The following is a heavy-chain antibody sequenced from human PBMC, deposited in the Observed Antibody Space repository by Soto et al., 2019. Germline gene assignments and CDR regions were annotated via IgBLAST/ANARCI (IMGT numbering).Heavy chain of an antibody. Sequence: PSETLFLTCTVSGGSISSSSYYWGWIRQPPGEGLEWIGSIYYSGSTYYNPSLKSRVTISVDTSKNQFSLKLSSVTAADTAVYYCARLRTTVGFDYWGQGTLVTVSS. V-gene: IGHV4-39*01. CDR1: GGSISSSSYY. CDR2: IYYSGST. J-gene: IGHJ4*02. D-gene: IGHD4-4*01. CDR3: ARLRTTVGFDY.